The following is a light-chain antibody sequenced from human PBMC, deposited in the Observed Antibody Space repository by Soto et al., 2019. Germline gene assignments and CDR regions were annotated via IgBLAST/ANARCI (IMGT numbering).Light chain of an antibody. J-gene: IGKJ1*01. CDR1: QSLVYSDGNTY. Sequence: DVVMTQSPLSLPVTLGQPASISCRSSQSLVYSDGNTYLNWFQQRPGQSTRRLIYKVSNRDSGVPDRFSGSGSGTDCTLKISRVEAEDVGVYYCMQGTHWLWTFGQGTKVEIK. CDR2: KVS. CDR3: MQGTHWLWT. V-gene: IGKV2-30*01.